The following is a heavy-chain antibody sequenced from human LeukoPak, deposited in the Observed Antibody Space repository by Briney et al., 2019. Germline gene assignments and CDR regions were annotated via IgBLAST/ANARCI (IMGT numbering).Heavy chain of an antibody. CDR3: ARSTVTPDAFDI. CDR2: IIPIFGTA. Sequence: SVKVSCKASGNSISNYAISWVRQAPGQGLEWMGGIIPIFGTANYAQKFQGRVTITADESTSTAYMELSSLRSEDTAVYYCARSTVTPDAFDIWGQGTMVTVSS. D-gene: IGHD4-17*01. V-gene: IGHV1-69*13. J-gene: IGHJ3*02. CDR1: GNSISNYA.